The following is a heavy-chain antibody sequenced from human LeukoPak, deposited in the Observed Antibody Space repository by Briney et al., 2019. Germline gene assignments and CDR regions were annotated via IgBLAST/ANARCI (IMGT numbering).Heavy chain of an antibody. D-gene: IGHD3-10*01. Sequence: PSETLSLTCTVSGGSISSGSYYWSWIRQPAGKGLEWIGRFSTSGSTNYNPSLKSRVTISVDTSKNQFSLKLSSVTAADTAVYYCARERGGWFGDYYYHYMDVWGKETTVTISS. J-gene: IGHJ6*03. CDR2: FSTSGST. CDR1: GGSISSGSYY. V-gene: IGHV4-61*02. CDR3: ARERGGWFGDYYYHYMDV.